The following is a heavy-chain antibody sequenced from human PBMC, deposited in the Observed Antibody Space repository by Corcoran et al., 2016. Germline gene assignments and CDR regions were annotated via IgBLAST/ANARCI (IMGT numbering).Heavy chain of an antibody. CDR3: ARDGADYYDSSGYYWYFDL. CDR2: INPSGGST. CDR1: GYTFTSYY. J-gene: IGHJ2*01. Sequence: QVQLVQSGAEVKKPGASVKVSCKASGYTFTSYYMHWVRQAPEQGLEWMGKINPSGGSTTYAQKFQGRVTMTRDTSTRTVYMELNSLKSQDTAVYYCARDGADYYDSSGYYWYFDLWGRGTLVTVSS. V-gene: IGHV1-46*01. D-gene: IGHD3-22*01.